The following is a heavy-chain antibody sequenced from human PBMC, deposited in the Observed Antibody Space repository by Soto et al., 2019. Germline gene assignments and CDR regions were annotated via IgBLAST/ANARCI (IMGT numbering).Heavy chain of an antibody. J-gene: IGHJ4*02. CDR2: IYYSGST. V-gene: IGHV4-59*12. D-gene: IGHD5-12*01. Sequence: SETLSLTCTVSGGSISGNYWTWIRQPPGKGLEWIGYIYYSGSTYYNPSLKSRVTISVDRSKNQFSLKLSSVTAADTAVYYCAAGGGLPRYYWGQGTLVTVSS. CDR3: AAGGGLPRYY. CDR1: GGSISGNY.